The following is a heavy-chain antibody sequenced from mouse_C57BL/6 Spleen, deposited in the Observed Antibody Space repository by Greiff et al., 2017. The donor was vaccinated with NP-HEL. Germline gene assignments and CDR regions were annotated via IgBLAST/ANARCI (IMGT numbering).Heavy chain of an antibody. CDR3: ARYQIRLRLYFDY. CDR2: INPNNGGT. CDR1: GYTFTDYY. Sequence: EVQLQQSGPELVKPGASVKISCKASGYTFTDYYMNWVKQSHGKSLEWIGDINPNNGGTSYNQKFKGKATLTVDKSSSTAYMELRSLTSEDSSVYYCARYQIRLRLYFDYWGQGTTLTVAS. V-gene: IGHV1-26*01. J-gene: IGHJ2*01. D-gene: IGHD3-2*02.